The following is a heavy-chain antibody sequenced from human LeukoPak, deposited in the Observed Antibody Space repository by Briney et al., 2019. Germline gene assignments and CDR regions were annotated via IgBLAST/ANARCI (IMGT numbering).Heavy chain of an antibody. J-gene: IGHJ5*02. CDR2: ISWNSGSI. CDR1: GFTFDDYA. Sequence: PGRSLRLSCAASGFTFDDYAMHWVRQAPGKGLEWVSGISWNSGSIGYADSVKGRFTISRDNAKNSLYLQMNSLRAEDTAVYYCARVSHYGSGWFDPWGQGTLVTVSS. D-gene: IGHD3-10*01. V-gene: IGHV3-9*01. CDR3: ARVSHYGSGWFDP.